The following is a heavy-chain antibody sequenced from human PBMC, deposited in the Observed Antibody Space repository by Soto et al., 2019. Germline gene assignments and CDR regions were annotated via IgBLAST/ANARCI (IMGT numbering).Heavy chain of an antibody. V-gene: IGHV5-51*01. CDR1: GYTFTDYW. J-gene: IGHJ6*02. D-gene: IGHD4-4*01. CDR3: ARHISNCRYYFYAMDV. CDR2: IYPGDSDT. Sequence: GESLKISCKGSGYTFTDYWIGWVRQLPGKGLEWMGIIYPGDSDTRYSPSFQGHVTIKVDKSTSTAYLKWKTLKASDTAMYYCARHISNCRYYFYAMDVWDQGTTVTVSS.